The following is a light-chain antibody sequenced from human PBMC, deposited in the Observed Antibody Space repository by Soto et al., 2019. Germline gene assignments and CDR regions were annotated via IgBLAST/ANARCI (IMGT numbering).Light chain of an antibody. CDR2: LNSDGSH. CDR3: QTWGTVV. Sequence: QLVLTQSPSASASLGASVKLTCTLSSGHSSFAIAWHQQQPEKGPRYLMRLNSDGSHSKGAGIPDRFSGSSSGAERYLTISSLQSEDEADYYCQTWGTVVFGGGTKVTVL. CDR1: SGHSSFA. V-gene: IGLV4-69*01. J-gene: IGLJ2*01.